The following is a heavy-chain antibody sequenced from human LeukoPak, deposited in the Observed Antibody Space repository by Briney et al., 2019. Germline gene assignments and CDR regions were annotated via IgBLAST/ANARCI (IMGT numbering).Heavy chain of an antibody. CDR2: IYYSGST. D-gene: IGHD3-9*01. V-gene: IGHV4-61*08. J-gene: IGHJ2*01. CDR1: GGSISSGDYY. CDR3: ARVRYFDWLPNPYWYFDL. Sequence: PSETLSLTCTVSGGSISSGDYYWSWIRQPPGKGLEWIGYIYYSGSTNYNPSLKSRVTISVDTSKNQFSLKLSSVTAADTAVYYCARVRYFDWLPNPYWYFDLWGRGTLVTVSS.